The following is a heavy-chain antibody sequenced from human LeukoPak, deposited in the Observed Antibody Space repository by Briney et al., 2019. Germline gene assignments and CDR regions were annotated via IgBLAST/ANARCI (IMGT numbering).Heavy chain of an antibody. CDR1: GFTFSSYW. J-gene: IGHJ4*02. D-gene: IGHD2-15*01. Sequence: GGSLRLSCAASGFTFSSYWMHWVRQAPGKGLVWVSRINSDGSSTSYADSVKGRFTISRDNAKNTLYLQMNSLRAEDTAVYYCALGGYCSGGSCYSTEYFDYWGQGTLVTVSS. CDR3: ALGGYCSGGSCYSTEYFDY. CDR2: INSDGSST. V-gene: IGHV3-74*01.